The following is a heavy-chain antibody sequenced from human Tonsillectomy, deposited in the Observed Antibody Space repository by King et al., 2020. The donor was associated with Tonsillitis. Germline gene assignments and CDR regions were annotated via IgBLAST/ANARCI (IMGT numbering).Heavy chain of an antibody. CDR3: AREGGFVVVPAASSPYFDY. CDR2: IWYDGSNK. D-gene: IGHD2-2*01. J-gene: IGHJ4*02. Sequence: QLVQYGGGVVQPGRSLRLSCAASGFTFISYGMHWVRQAPGKGLEWVAVIWYDGSNKYYADSVKGRFTISRDNSKNTLYLQMNSLRAEDTAVYYCAREGGFVVVPAASSPYFDYWGQGTLVTVSS. V-gene: IGHV3-33*08. CDR1: GFTFISYG.